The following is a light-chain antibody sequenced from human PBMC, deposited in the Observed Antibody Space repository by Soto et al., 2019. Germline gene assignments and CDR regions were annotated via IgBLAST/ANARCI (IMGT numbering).Light chain of an antibody. CDR3: NKRQSWHRT. J-gene: IGKJ1*01. CDR2: LDS. Sequence: EIVLTQSXATLSSFPVDRVTLSCRASQAVNTRLAWYKHKPGQAPRLLIYLDSNRAAGVPARFSGSGSGKDFTITISNLENEDFEVYYCNKRQSWHRTFGQGNKV. V-gene: IGKV3D-11*01. CDR1: QAVNTR.